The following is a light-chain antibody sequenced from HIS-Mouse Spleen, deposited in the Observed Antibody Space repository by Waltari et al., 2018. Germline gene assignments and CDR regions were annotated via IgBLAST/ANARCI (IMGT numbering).Light chain of an antibody. V-gene: IGLV8-61*01. Sequence: QTVVTQEPSFSVSPGGTVPLTCGFSSGSVSTIYYPSWYQQTPGQAPRTLIYSTNTRSSGVPDRFSGSILGNKAALTITGAQADDESDYYCVLYMGSGIWVFGGGTKLTVL. J-gene: IGLJ3*02. CDR3: VLYMGSGIWV. CDR1: SGSVSTIYY. CDR2: STN.